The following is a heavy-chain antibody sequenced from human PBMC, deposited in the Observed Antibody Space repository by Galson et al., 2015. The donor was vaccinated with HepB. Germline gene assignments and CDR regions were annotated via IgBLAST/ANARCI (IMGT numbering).Heavy chain of an antibody. Sequence: SLRLSCAASGFTFSSYSMNWVRQAPGKGLEWVSSISSSSSYIYYADSVKGRFTISRDNAKNSLYLQMNSLRAEDTAVYYCARDAKEESSGYWVGPPDPWGQGTLVTVSS. V-gene: IGHV3-21*01. D-gene: IGHD3-22*01. CDR3: ARDAKEESSGYWVGPPDP. J-gene: IGHJ5*02. CDR1: GFTFSSYS. CDR2: ISSSSSYI.